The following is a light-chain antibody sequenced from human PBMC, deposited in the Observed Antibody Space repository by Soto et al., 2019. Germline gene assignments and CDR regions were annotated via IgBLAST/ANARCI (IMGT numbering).Light chain of an antibody. V-gene: IGKV3-15*01. CDR3: QQYFNWPPYT. CDR2: GAS. Sequence: EIVLTQSPGTLSLSPGERATLSCRASQSVSSSYLAWYQQKPGQAPRLLIYGASVRATGVPARFSGSGSGTEFTLTISSLQSEDFAVYYCQQYFNWPPYTFGQGTKVDIK. CDR1: QSVSSSY. J-gene: IGKJ2*01.